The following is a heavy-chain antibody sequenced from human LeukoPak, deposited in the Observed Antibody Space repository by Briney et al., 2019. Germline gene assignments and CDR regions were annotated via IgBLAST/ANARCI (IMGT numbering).Heavy chain of an antibody. Sequence: RTSETLSPTCAVSEFFISSGYYWGWIRQAPGKGLEWIGTIFHTGNTSYKPSLKSRVTISVDTSKNYFSLRLTSVTAADTAVYYCATSQRGLIPYFDYWGQGTLVTVSS. D-gene: IGHD3-10*01. CDR1: EFFISSGYY. CDR3: ATSQRGLIPYFDY. J-gene: IGHJ4*02. CDR2: IFHTGNT. V-gene: IGHV4-38-2*01.